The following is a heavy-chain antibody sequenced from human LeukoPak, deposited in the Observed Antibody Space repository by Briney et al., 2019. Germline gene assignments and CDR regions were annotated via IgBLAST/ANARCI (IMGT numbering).Heavy chain of an antibody. Sequence: TSETLSLTCAVYGGSFSGYYWSWIRQPPGKGLEWIGEINHSGSTNYNPSLKSRVTISVDTSKNQFSLKLSSVTAADTAVYYCARGWRGYSYGPHFDYWGQGTLVTVSS. J-gene: IGHJ4*02. V-gene: IGHV4-34*01. D-gene: IGHD5-18*01. CDR1: GGSFSGYY. CDR3: ARGWRGYSYGPHFDY. CDR2: INHSGST.